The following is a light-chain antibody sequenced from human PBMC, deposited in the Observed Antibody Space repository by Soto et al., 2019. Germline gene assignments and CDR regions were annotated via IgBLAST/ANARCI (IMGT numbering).Light chain of an antibody. CDR3: SSYTSGSTRV. J-gene: IGLJ1*01. V-gene: IGLV2-14*01. Sequence: QSVLTQPASVSGSPGQSIAISCTGTSGDVGGYDYVSWYQQHPDKAPKLMIYEVTKRPSWVSNRFSGSKSGNTASLTISGLQPEDEADYYCSSYTSGSTRVFGSGTKLTVL. CDR1: SGDVGGYDY. CDR2: EVT.